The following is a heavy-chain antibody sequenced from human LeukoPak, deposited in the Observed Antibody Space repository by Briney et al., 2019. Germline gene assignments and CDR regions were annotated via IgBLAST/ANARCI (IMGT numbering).Heavy chain of an antibody. CDR2: IHPHSGAT. Sequence: ASVKVSCKASGYTFTDYYMHWVRQAPGQGLEWMGWIHPHSGATGYAPKFQGRVTMTRDTSIITAYMELSRLRSDDTAVYYCARDLDASSSLDYWGQGTLVTVSS. D-gene: IGHD6-6*01. CDR1: GYTFTDYY. V-gene: IGHV1-2*02. J-gene: IGHJ4*02. CDR3: ARDLDASSSLDY.